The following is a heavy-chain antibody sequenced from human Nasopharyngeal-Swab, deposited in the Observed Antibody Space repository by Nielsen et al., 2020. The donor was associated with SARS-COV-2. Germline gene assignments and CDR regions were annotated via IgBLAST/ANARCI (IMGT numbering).Heavy chain of an antibody. D-gene: IGHD6-13*01. J-gene: IGHJ6*02. CDR2: ISGSGGST. CDR3: AKAEGSYYYYYGMDV. CDR1: GFTFSSYA. V-gene: IGHV3-23*01. Sequence: GSLRLSCAASGFTFSSYAMSWVRQAPGKGLEWVSAISGSGGSTYYADSVKGRFTISRDNSKNTLYLQMNSLRAEDTAVYYCAKAEGSYYYYYGMDVWGQGTTVTVSS.